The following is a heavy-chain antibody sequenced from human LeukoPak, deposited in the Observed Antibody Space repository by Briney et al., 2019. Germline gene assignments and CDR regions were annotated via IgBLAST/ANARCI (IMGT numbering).Heavy chain of an antibody. CDR3: ARDPPLRLGESNDY. CDR2: ISSSSSYI. Sequence: GGSLRLSCAASGFTFSSYSMNWVRQAPGKGLEWVSSISSSSSYIYYADSVKGRFTISRDNAKNSQYLQMNSLRAEDTAVYYCARDPPLRLGESNDYWGQGTLVTVSS. CDR1: GFTFSSYS. J-gene: IGHJ4*02. V-gene: IGHV3-21*01. D-gene: IGHD3-16*01.